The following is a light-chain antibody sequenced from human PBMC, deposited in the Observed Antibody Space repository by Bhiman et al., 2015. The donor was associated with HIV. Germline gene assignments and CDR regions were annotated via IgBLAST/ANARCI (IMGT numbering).Light chain of an antibody. V-gene: IGLV2-14*03. Sequence: QSALTQPAFVSGSLGQSITISCTGTSSDIGDWNFVSWYQQYPGKAPKVLIFDVSNRPSGVSNRFSGSKSGNTASLAISGLQAEDEADYYCSSLTSSLTYVFGTGTNVTVL. CDR2: DVS. CDR3: SSLTSSLTYV. CDR1: SSDIGDWNF. J-gene: IGLJ1*01.